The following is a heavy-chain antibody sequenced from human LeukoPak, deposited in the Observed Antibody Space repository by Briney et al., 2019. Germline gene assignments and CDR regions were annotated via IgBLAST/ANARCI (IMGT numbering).Heavy chain of an antibody. CDR3: GRAMEVYPLVPDY. CDR2: IWYDGSDK. CDR1: GFSFSSYS. V-gene: IGHV3-33*07. D-gene: IGHD2-8*02. Sequence: GGSLSLTCAVSGFSFSSYSLYWVCQAPGKGLEWVAVIWYDGSDKYYADSVKGRFTISRDNSNNRLHLKMNSLRAEDTAVYYCGRAMEVYPLVPDYWGQGTLVTVSS. J-gene: IGHJ4*02.